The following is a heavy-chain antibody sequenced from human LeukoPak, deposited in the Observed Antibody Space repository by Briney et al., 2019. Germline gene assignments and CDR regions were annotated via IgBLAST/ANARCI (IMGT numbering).Heavy chain of an antibody. Sequence: ASVKVSCKASGYTFTGYYMHWVRQAPGQGLEWMGWINPNSGGTNYAQKFQGWVTMTRDTSISTAYMELSRLRSDDTAVYYCAKDRATRVGVTTDDYYYYYMDVWGEGTTVTVSS. J-gene: IGHJ6*03. CDR2: INPNSGGT. V-gene: IGHV1-2*04. CDR1: GYTFTGYY. CDR3: AKDRATRVGVTTDDYYYYYMDV. D-gene: IGHD1-26*01.